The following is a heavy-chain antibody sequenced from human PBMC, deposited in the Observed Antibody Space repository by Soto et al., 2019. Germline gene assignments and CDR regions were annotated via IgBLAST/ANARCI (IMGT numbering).Heavy chain of an antibody. CDR1: GFIFSDHY. V-gene: IGHV3-72*01. CDR3: ARAPDGNCIDS. CDR2: IRKKVNSYTT. J-gene: IGHJ4*02. Sequence: GGSLRLSCAASGFIFSDHYMDWVRQAPGKGLEWVGRIRKKVNSYTTQYAASVNGRFTISRDDSKNSLYLQMNSLKIEDTAVYYCARAPDGNCIDSWGQGSLVTVSS. D-gene: IGHD1-1*01.